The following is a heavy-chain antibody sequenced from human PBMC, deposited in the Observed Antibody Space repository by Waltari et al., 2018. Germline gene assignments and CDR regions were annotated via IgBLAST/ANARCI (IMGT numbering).Heavy chain of an antibody. J-gene: IGHJ2*01. CDR1: GGTFSSYA. V-gene: IGHV1-2*06. CDR3: ARVMGPNYYDSSGYWWYFDL. CDR2: INPNSGGT. Sequence: QVQLVQSGAEVKKPGSSVKVSCKASGGTFSSYAISWVRQAPGQGLEWMGRINPNSGGTNYAQKFQGRVTMTRDTSISTAYMELSRLRSDDTAVYYCARVMGPNYYDSSGYWWYFDLWGRGTLVTVSS. D-gene: IGHD3-22*01.